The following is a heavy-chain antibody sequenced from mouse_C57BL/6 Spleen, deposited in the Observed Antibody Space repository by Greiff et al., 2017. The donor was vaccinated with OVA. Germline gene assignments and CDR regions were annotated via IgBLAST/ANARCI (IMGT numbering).Heavy chain of an antibody. D-gene: IGHD2-2*01. Sequence: EVKVVESGGGLVKPGGSLKLSCAASGFTFSDYGMHWVRQAPEKGLEWVAYISSGSSTIYYADTVRGRFTISRDNAKNTLFLQMTSLRSEDTAMYYCARIYYGYDAWFAYWGQGTLVTVSA. CDR1: GFTFSDYG. J-gene: IGHJ3*01. CDR2: ISSGSSTI. V-gene: IGHV5-17*01. CDR3: ARIYYGYDAWFAY.